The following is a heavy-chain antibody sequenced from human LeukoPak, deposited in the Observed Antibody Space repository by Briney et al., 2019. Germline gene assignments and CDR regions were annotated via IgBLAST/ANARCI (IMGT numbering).Heavy chain of an antibody. CDR1: GFTFSSYA. Sequence: GGSLRLSCAASGFTFSSYAMSWVRQAPGKRLEWVSAISGSGGSTYYADSVKGRFTISRDNSKNTLYLQMNSLRAEDTAVYYCAKTPKYYYDSSGSAFDIWGQGTMVTVSS. J-gene: IGHJ3*02. V-gene: IGHV3-23*01. D-gene: IGHD3-22*01. CDR3: AKTPKYYYDSSGSAFDI. CDR2: ISGSGGST.